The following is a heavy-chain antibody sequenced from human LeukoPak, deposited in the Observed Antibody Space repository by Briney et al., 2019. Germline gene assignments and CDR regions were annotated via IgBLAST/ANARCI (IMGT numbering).Heavy chain of an antibody. D-gene: IGHD6-19*01. V-gene: IGHV1-2*02. J-gene: IGHJ4*02. CDR1: GYSFTGYY. CDR2: IIPNSGVT. CDR3: ARDLGRDGSGWYPYHDY. Sequence: ASVKVSCKASGYSFTGYYMHWVRQTPGKGLDWMGWIIPNSGVTNYAQKFQGRVTLTRDTSSSTAYMELSRLTSDDTAVYYCARDLGRDGSGWYPYHDYWGQGTRVTVSS.